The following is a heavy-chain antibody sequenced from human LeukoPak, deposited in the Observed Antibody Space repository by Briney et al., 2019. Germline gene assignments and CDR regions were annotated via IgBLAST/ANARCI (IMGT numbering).Heavy chain of an antibody. V-gene: IGHV4-31*03. CDR2: IYYSGST. J-gene: IGHJ5*02. D-gene: IGHD4-11*01. Sequence: PSETLSLTCTVSGGSISSGGYYWSWIRQHPGKGLEWIGYIYYSGSTYYNPSLKSRVTISVDTSKNQFSLKLSSVTAADTAVYYCAREPYSNYQNWFDPWGQGTLVTVSS. CDR3: AREPYSNYQNWFDP. CDR1: GGSISSGGYY.